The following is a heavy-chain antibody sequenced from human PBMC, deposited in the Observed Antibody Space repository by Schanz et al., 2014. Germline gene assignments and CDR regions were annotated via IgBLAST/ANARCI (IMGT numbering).Heavy chain of an antibody. CDR1: GYTFTSSG. J-gene: IGHJ6*02. CDR3: ARYLSLIDYGMDV. V-gene: IGHV1-18*04. D-gene: IGHD2-15*01. Sequence: QVQLVQSGAEMKKPGASVRVSCKASGYTFTSSGFSWVRQAPGQGPEWMAWISAYSGKTNYAQKFQGRVTVTTDTSTSTAYMELRSLRSDDTAVYHCARYLSLIDYGMDVWGQGTTVTVSS. CDR2: ISAYSGKT.